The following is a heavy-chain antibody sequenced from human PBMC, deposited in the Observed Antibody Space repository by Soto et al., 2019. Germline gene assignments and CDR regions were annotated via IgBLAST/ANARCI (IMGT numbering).Heavy chain of an antibody. V-gene: IGHV4-34*01. CDR2: INHGGST. CDR3: ARAKHFNPVLPNSDQNYSGLDV. CDR1: GGSLRGYG. Sequence: SDTLSLTCAVRGGSLRGYGWSWIRQPTGKGLEWIGEINHGGSTKYNPSLKTRVTLSLDTSKSQFSLKLSSVTAADTAVYYRARAKHFNPVLPNSDQNYSGLDVWGQGTTVTVSS. D-gene: IGHD1-7*01. J-gene: IGHJ6*02.